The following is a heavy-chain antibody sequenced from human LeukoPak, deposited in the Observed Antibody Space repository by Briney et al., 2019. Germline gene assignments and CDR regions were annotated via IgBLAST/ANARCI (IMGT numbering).Heavy chain of an antibody. J-gene: IGHJ5*02. Sequence: SQTLSLTCAIPGDSVSTKSATWNWIRQSPSRGLEWLGRTYYTSKWYNDYAVSVKSRITINPDTSKNQFSLQLNSVTPEDTAVYYCAREGWFGEPPSHWFDPWGQGTLVTVSS. CDR2: TYYTSKWYN. D-gene: IGHD3-10*01. V-gene: IGHV6-1*01. CDR3: AREGWFGEPPSHWFDP. CDR1: GDSVSTKSAT.